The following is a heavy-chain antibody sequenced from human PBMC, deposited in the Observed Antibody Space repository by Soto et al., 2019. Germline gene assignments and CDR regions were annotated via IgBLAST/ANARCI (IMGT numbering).Heavy chain of an antibody. D-gene: IGHD3-22*01. V-gene: IGHV3-30-3*01. CDR2: ISYDGSNK. J-gene: IGHJ3*02. CDR3: ARGFYCYGSSRYHGAFDI. CDR1: GFTFSSYA. Sequence: GGSLRLSCAASGFTFSSYAMHWVRQAPGKGLEWVAVISYDGSNKYYADSVKGRFTISRDNSKNTLYLQMNSLRAEDTAVYYCARGFYCYGSSRYHGAFDIWGQGXMVTV.